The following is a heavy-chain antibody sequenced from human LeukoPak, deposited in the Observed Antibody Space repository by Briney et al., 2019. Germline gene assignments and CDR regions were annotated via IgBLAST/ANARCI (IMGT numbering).Heavy chain of an antibody. CDR1: GGTFSSYA. CDR3: ARDGEMATIYFDY. J-gene: IGHJ4*02. Sequence: SVKVSCKASGGTFSSYAISWVRQAPGQGLEWMGTIIPVVGIANYAQKFQGRVTITADKSTSTAYMELSSLRSEDTAVYYCARDGEMATIYFDYWGQGTLVTVSS. CDR2: IIPVVGIA. D-gene: IGHD5-24*01. V-gene: IGHV1-69*04.